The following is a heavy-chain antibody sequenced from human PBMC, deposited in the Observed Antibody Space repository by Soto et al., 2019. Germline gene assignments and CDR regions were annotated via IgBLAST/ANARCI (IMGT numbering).Heavy chain of an antibody. CDR2: ISGSGGRT. CDR1: GCNFSSFA. Sequence: VSLRLSCAASGCNFSSFAMSWVRQAPVKGLEWVSAISGSGGRTYYADSVKGRFTISRDNSKNKLYLQTNSLRVEDTAVYYCANKGIFADHWSFFDYWGQRTLVT. J-gene: IGHJ4*02. D-gene: IGHD2-8*02. CDR3: ANKGIFADHWSFFDY. V-gene: IGHV3-23*01.